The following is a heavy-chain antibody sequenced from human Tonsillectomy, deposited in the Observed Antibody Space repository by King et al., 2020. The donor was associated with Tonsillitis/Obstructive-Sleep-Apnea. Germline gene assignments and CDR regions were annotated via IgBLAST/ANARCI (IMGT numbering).Heavy chain of an antibody. Sequence: VQLVESGGGLVQPGGSLRLSCAASRFTFSSYAMSWVRQAPGKGLEWVSAIGGSGGSPYYADSVEGRFTISRDNSKNTLFLQMNSLRAEDTAVYYCAKDPYDGVDYWGQGTLVTVSS. V-gene: IGHV3-23*04. J-gene: IGHJ4*02. CDR2: IGGSGGSP. CDR1: RFTFSSYA. D-gene: IGHD1-1*01. CDR3: AKDPYDGVDY.